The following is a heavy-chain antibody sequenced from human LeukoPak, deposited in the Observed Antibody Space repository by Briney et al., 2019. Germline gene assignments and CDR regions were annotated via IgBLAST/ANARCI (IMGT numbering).Heavy chain of an antibody. Sequence: ASVKVSCKASGGTFSSYAISWVRQAPGQGLEWMGGIIPIFGTANYAQKFQGRVTITADESTSPAYMELSRLRSEATAVYYCARYGAYYYDSSGYYGDYYYYYYMDVWGKGTTVTVSS. CDR3: ARYGAYYYDSSGYYGDYYYYYYMDV. CDR2: IIPIFGTA. CDR1: GGTFSSYA. J-gene: IGHJ6*03. D-gene: IGHD3-22*01. V-gene: IGHV1-69*13.